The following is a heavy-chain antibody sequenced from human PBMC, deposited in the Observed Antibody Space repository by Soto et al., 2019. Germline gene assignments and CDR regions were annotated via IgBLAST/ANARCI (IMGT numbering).Heavy chain of an antibody. CDR3: ARDLYSSSWDPSYYYYYGMDV. CDR2: ISSSSSYI. Sequence: GGSLRLSCAASGFTFSSYSMNWVRQAPGKGLEWVSSISSSSSYIYYADSVKGRFTISRDNAKNSLYLQMNSLRAEDTAVYYCARDLYSSSWDPSYYYYYGMDVWGQGTTVTVSS. D-gene: IGHD6-13*01. V-gene: IGHV3-21*01. CDR1: GFTFSSYS. J-gene: IGHJ6*02.